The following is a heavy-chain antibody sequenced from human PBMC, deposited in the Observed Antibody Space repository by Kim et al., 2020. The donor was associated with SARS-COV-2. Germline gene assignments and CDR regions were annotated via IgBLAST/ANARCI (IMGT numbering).Heavy chain of an antibody. CDR3: AKGDTYYYDSSGLFPDY. Sequence: GGSLRLSCAASGFTFSSYAMSWVRQAPGKGLEWVSAISGSGGSTYYADSVKGRFTISRDNSKNTLYLQMNSLRAEDTAVYYCAKGDTYYYDSSGLFPDYWGQGTLVTVSS. J-gene: IGHJ4*02. D-gene: IGHD3-22*01. V-gene: IGHV3-23*01. CDR1: GFTFSSYA. CDR2: ISGSGGST.